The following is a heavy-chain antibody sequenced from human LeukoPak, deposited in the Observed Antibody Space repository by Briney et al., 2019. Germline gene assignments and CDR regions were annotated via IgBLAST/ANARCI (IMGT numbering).Heavy chain of an antibody. CDR2: ISHDGGKT. CDR3: AKDAGQWQNWNWFAP. J-gene: IGHJ5*02. V-gene: IGHV3-30*18. CDR1: GFTFNSYG. Sequence: GGSLRLSCAVSGFTFNSYGLHWVRQAPGKGLEWVAAISHDGGKTYYGDSVKGRFTISRDNSENTLYLQMNSLRPDDTAMSYCAKDAGQWQNWNWFAPWGQGTLVIVSS. D-gene: IGHD6-19*01.